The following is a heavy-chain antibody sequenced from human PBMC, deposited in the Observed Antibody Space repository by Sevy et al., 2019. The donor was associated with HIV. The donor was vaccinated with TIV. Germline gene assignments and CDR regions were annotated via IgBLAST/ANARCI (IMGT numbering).Heavy chain of an antibody. CDR1: GFAFSAFY. J-gene: IGHJ4*02. D-gene: IGHD5-18*01. Sequence: GGSLRLSCAASGFAFSAFYMTWIRHSPGKGLEWLSHVDPSGTITFYADSVKGRFTVSRDNAKNSLFLQMHSLGADDTALYYCARGDSYGSFWGQGTSVTVSS. CDR3: ARGDSYGSF. CDR2: VDPSGTIT. V-gene: IGHV3-11*01.